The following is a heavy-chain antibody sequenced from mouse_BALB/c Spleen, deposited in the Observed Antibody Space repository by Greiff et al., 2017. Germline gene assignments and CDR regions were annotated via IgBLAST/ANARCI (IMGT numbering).Heavy chain of an antibody. CDR2: ISYSGST. D-gene: IGHD1-1*01. J-gene: IGHJ2*01. Sequence: EVHLVESGPSLVKPSQTLSLTCSVTGDSITSGYWNWIRKFPGNKLEYMGYISYSGSTYYNPSLKSRISITRDTSKNQYYLQLNSVTTEDTATYYCARSPGVVDYFDYWGQGTTLTVSS. CDR3: ARSPGVVDYFDY. V-gene: IGHV3-8*02. CDR1: GDSITSGY.